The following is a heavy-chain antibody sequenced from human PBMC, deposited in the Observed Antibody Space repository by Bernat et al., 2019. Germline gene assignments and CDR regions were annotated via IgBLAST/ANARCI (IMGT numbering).Heavy chain of an antibody. J-gene: IGHJ2*01. Sequence: QVQLVESGGGVVQPGRSLRLSCVASGFTFSSHVVHWVRQAPGKGLEWVAVMWYDGSNKYYGDPGKGRCTISRDTTTNTLYLEMNSLRVEDTAVYYCARTTATDWFFDLWGRGTLVTVSS. CDR2: MWYDGSNK. CDR3: ARTTATDWFFDL. D-gene: IGHD1-14*01. V-gene: IGHV3-33*01. CDR1: GFTFSSHV.